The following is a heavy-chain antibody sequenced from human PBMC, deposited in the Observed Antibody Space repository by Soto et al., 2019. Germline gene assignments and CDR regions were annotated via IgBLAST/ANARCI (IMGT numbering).Heavy chain of an antibody. V-gene: IGHV1-2*02. D-gene: IGHD2-2*01. CDR2: INPQTGGT. CDR1: GYTFTGYY. CDR3: ARERYQVISDGMDV. J-gene: IGHJ6*02. Sequence: ASVKVSCKASGYTFTGYYIHWVREAPGQGLEWMGWINPQTGGTSYAQKFEGRVTLSRDTSINTAYLELSRLTFDDAAVYFCARERYQVISDGMDVWGQGTTVTVSS.